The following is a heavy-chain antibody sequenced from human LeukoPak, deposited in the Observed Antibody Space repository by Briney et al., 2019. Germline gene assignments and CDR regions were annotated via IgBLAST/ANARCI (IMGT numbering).Heavy chain of an antibody. CDR1: GYTFTSYY. V-gene: IGHV1-46*01. CDR2: INPSGGST. J-gene: IGHJ3*02. Sequence: GASVKVSCKASGYTFTSYYMHWVRQAPGQGLEWMGIINPSGGSTSYAQKFQGRVTMTRDTSTSTVYMELSSLRSEDTAMYYCARERAVLDAFDIWGQGTMATVSS. CDR3: ARERAVLDAFDI. D-gene: IGHD6-19*01.